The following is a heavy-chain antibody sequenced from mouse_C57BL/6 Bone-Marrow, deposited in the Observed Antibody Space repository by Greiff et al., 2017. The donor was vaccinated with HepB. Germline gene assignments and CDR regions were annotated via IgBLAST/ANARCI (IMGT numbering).Heavy chain of an antibody. V-gene: IGHV1-81*01. CDR1: GYTFTSYG. Sequence: QVQLQPSGAELARPGASVKLSCKASGYTFTSYGISWVKQRTGQGLEWIGEIYPRSGNTYYNEQFKGKATLTADKASSTAYMELRSLTAEDSAFYCCANYYYCSSYVGWYFDVWGTGTTVTVSS. CDR3: ANYYYCSSYVGWYFDV. CDR2: IYPRSGNT. D-gene: IGHD1-1*01. J-gene: IGHJ1*03.